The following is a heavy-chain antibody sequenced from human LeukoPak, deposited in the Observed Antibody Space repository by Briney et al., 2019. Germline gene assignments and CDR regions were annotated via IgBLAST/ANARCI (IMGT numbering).Heavy chain of an antibody. Sequence: SQTLSLTCAISGDSVSSNSAAWNWIRQSPSRGLEWLGRTYYRSKWYNDYAVSVKSRITINPDTSKNQSSLQLNSVTPEDTAVYYCARSGYDLTYYYYGMDVWGQGTTVTVSS. V-gene: IGHV6-1*01. CDR3: ARSGYDLTYYYYGMDV. D-gene: IGHD3-3*01. CDR2: TYYRSKWYN. CDR1: GDSVSSNSAA. J-gene: IGHJ6*02.